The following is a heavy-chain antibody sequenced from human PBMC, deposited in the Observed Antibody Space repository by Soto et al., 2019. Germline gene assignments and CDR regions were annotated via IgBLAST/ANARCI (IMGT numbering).Heavy chain of an antibody. CDR1: GYTFTTYW. J-gene: IGHJ5*02. D-gene: IGHD2-21*02. CDR3: VRHLNCGGGCLRYDWFDP. V-gene: IGHV5-51*01. CDR2: IHPGDSDT. Sequence: GESLKISCKGSGYTFTTYWIGWVRQMPGKGLEWMAIIHPGDSDTRYSPSFQGQVTISADESINTAYLQWSSLKASDTAMYYCVRHLNCGGGCLRYDWFDPWGQGTLVTVSS.